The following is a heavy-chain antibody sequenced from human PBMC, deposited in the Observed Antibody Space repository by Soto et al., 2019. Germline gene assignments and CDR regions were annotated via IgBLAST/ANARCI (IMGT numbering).Heavy chain of an antibody. V-gene: IGHV4-61*01. CDR1: GGSVSSGSYY. J-gene: IGHJ6*02. D-gene: IGHD5-18*01. CDR2: IYYSGST. CDR3: ATARGYGYGYELYYYYGMDV. Sequence: QVQLQESGPGLVKPSETLSLTCTVSGGSVSSGSYYWSWIRQPPGKGLEWIGYIYYSGSTNYNPSLQSRDTISVDTSKNQFSLKLSSVTAADTAVYYCATARGYGYGYELYYYYGMDVWGQGTTVTVSS.